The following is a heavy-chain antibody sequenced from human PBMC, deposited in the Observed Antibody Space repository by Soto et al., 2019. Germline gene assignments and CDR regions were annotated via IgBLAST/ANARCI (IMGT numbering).Heavy chain of an antibody. D-gene: IGHD5-18*01. V-gene: IGHV6-1*01. Sequence: SQTLSLTCAISGDSVSSNSAAWNWIRQSPSRGLEWLGRTYYRSKWYNDYAVSVKSRITINPDTSKNQFSLQLNSVTPEDTAVYYCARMAWIQPGATPKTGYYYGMDVWGQGTTVTVAS. J-gene: IGHJ6*02. CDR2: TYYRSKWYN. CDR3: ARMAWIQPGATPKTGYYYGMDV. CDR1: GDSVSSNSAA.